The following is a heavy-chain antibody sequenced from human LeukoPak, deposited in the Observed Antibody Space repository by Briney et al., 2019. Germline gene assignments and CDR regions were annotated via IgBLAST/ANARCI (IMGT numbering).Heavy chain of an antibody. CDR3: ARGHSLYDYDSSGYADY. D-gene: IGHD3-22*01. V-gene: IGHV1-18*01. J-gene: IGHJ4*02. CDR1: GYTLTSYG. Sequence: ASEKVSCKASGYTLTSYGISWVRQAPGPGLEWMGWMSAYNGNRNYAQKLHGRVTMTKDKSTSKDYMQMRGLSSHATAGFYCARGHSLYDYDSSGYADYWGQGTLVTVSS. CDR2: MSAYNGNR.